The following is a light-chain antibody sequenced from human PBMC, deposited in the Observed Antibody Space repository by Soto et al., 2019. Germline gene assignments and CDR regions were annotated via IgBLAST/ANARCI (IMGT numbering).Light chain of an antibody. Sequence: EIVLTQSPGTLSLSPGERATLSCRASRSVSSSYLAWYQQKPGQAPRLLIYGASSRATGIPDRFSGSGSGTDFTLTISRLEPEDFAVYYCQQYGSSPEYTFGQGTKLEIK. CDR3: QQYGSSPEYT. CDR2: GAS. CDR1: RSVSSSY. J-gene: IGKJ2*01. V-gene: IGKV3-20*01.